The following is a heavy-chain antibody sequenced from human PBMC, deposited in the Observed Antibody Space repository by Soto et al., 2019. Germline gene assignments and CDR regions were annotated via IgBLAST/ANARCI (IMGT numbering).Heavy chain of an antibody. D-gene: IGHD1-26*01. CDR1: GGSISSSSYY. CDR3: ARQNSGSYYSYYYYYGMDV. J-gene: IGHJ6*02. V-gene: IGHV4-39*01. Sequence: SETLSLTCTVSGGSISSSSYYWGWIRQPPGKGLEWIGSIYYSGSTYYNPSLKSRVTISVDTSKNQFSLKLSSVTAADTAVYYCARQNSGSYYSYYYYYGMDVWGQGTTVTVSS. CDR2: IYYSGST.